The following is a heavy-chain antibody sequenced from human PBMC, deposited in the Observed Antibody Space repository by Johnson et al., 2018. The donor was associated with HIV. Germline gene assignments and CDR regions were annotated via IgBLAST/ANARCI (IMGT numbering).Heavy chain of an antibody. CDR1: GFTVSSNY. Sequence: VQLVESGGGVVQPGRSLRLSCAASGFTVSSNYMSWVRQAPGKGLEWVSVIYSGGSTYYADSVKGRFTISRDNSKNTLYLQMNSLRAEDTAVYYCAKDGGSYGGAFDIWGQGTMVTVSS. J-gene: IGHJ3*02. CDR2: IYSGGST. CDR3: AKDGGSYGGAFDI. D-gene: IGHD1-26*01. V-gene: IGHV3-66*01.